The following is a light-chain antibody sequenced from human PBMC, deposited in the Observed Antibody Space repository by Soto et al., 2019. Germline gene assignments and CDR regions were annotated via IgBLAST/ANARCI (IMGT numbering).Light chain of an antibody. CDR1: QSVGTY. V-gene: IGKV3-15*01. CDR2: GAS. CDR3: QQCTVWPAYT. Sequence: EVVMTQSPATLSVSPGESVTLSCRASQSVGTYLAWYQQKPGQAPRLLLYGASTRATGIPARFSGSGSGTEFTLTISSLQSEDFATYFCQQCTVWPAYTFGQGTKLEIK. J-gene: IGKJ2*01.